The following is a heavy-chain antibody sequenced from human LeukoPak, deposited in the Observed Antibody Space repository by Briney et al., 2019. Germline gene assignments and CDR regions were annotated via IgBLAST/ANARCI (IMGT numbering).Heavy chain of an antibody. D-gene: IGHD1-26*01. Sequence: ASVKVSCKVSGYTLTELSMHWVRQAPGKGLEWMGGFDPEDGETIYAQKFQGRVTMTEDTSTDTAYMELSSLRSEDTAVYYCATDECWEQGSPTDAFDIWGQGTMVTVTS. CDR2: FDPEDGET. J-gene: IGHJ3*02. V-gene: IGHV1-24*01. CDR1: GYTLTELS. CDR3: ATDECWEQGSPTDAFDI.